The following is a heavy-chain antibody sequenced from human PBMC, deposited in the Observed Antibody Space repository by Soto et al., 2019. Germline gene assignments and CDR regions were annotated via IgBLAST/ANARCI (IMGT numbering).Heavy chain of an antibody. V-gene: IGHV3-30*18. CDR2: ISYDGSNK. CDR3: AKDRQIAAAGVFDY. J-gene: IGHJ4*02. Sequence: QVQLVESGGGVVQPGRSLRLSCAASGFTFSSYGMHWVRQAPGKGLEWVAVISYDGSNKYYADSVKGRFTISRDNSKNTLYLQMNSLRAEDTAVYYWAKDRQIAAAGVFDYWGQGTLVTVSS. D-gene: IGHD6-13*01. CDR1: GFTFSSYG.